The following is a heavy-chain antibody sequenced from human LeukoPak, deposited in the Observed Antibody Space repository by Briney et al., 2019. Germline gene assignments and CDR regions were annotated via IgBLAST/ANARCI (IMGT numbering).Heavy chain of an antibody. CDR2: IRYDGSNK. Sequence: GGSLRLSCAASGFTFSSYGMHWVRQAPGKGLEWVAFIRYDGSNKYYADSVKGRFTISRDNSKNTLYLQMNSLRAEDTAVYYCAKDGAPPYSYGHLDHWGQGTLVTVSS. CDR3: AKDGAPPYSYGHLDH. CDR1: GFTFSSYG. V-gene: IGHV3-30*02. D-gene: IGHD5-18*01. J-gene: IGHJ4*02.